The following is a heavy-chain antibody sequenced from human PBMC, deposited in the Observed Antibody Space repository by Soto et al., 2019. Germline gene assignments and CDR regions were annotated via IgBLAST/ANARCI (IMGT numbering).Heavy chain of an antibody. CDR3: GRDSWGSRGSDY. V-gene: IGHV1-69*12. Sequence: QVQLVQSGAEVKKPGSSVKVSCKASGGTFSSYAISWVRQAPGQGLEWMGGIIPIFGTANYAQKFQGRVXNXAVXSTSTAYMELSSLRSEDTAVYYCGRDSWGSRGSDYWGQGTLVTVSS. CDR2: IIPIFGTA. CDR1: GGTFSSYA. J-gene: IGHJ4*02. D-gene: IGHD3-16*01.